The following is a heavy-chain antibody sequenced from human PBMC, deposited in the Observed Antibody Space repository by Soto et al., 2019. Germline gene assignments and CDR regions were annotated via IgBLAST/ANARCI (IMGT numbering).Heavy chain of an antibody. V-gene: IGHV4-4*02. CDR2: IHHSGST. Sequence: SETLSLTCAVSSGSISSARWWSWVRQPPGKGLEWIGEIHHSGSTNYNPSLKSRVTISVDKSKDQSSLELSSVTAADTAVYYCARESNFGYRLGYWGQGTPVTVSS. CDR3: ARESNFGYRLGY. D-gene: IGHD5-12*01. CDR1: SGSISSARW. J-gene: IGHJ4*02.